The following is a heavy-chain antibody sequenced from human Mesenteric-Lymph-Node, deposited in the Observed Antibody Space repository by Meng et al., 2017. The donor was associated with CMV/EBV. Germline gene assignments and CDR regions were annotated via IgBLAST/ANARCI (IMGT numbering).Heavy chain of an antibody. CDR2: IYYSGST. CDR1: GGSISSSSYY. Sequence: GSLRLSCTVSGGSISSSSYYWGWIRQPPGKGLEWIGSIYYSGSTYYNPSLKSRVTISVDTSKNQFSLKLSSVTAADTAVYYCAYHTHIVVVPAARVYYYYGMDVWGQGTTVTVSS. J-gene: IGHJ6*02. V-gene: IGHV4-39*07. D-gene: IGHD2-2*01. CDR3: AYHTHIVVVPAARVYYYYGMDV.